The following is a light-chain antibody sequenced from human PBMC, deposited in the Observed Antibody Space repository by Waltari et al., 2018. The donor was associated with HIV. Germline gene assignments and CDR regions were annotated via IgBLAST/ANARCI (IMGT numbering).Light chain of an antibody. V-gene: IGKV4-1*01. J-gene: IGKJ1*01. CDR1: QSVLYTSNNKNY. Sequence: DIVMTQSPDSLAVSLGERATINCKSSQSVLYTSNNKNYLTWFQQKPGQPPKLLIYWASNRESGVPDRFRGSGSGTDFTLTISNLQAEDVAVYYCQQYYSTPWTFGQGTKVEIK. CDR2: WAS. CDR3: QQYYSTPWT.